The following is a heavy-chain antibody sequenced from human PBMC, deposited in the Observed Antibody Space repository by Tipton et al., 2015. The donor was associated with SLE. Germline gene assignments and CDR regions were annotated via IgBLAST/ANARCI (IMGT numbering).Heavy chain of an antibody. CDR2: ISYDGSNE. V-gene: IGHV3-30*03. D-gene: IGHD6-19*01. J-gene: IGHJ4*02. CDR3: ARIESSGWFLYFDY. Sequence: SLRLSCAASGFTFSSYGMHWVRQAPGKGLEWVAVISYDGSNEYYADSVKGRFTISRDNAKNSLYLQMNSLRAEDTALYYCARIESSGWFLYFDYWGQGTLVTVSS. CDR1: GFTFSSYG.